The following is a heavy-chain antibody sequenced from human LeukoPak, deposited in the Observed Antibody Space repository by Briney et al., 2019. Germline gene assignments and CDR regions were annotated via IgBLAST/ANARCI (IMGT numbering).Heavy chain of an antibody. CDR3: ARLGYSSSYYYMDV. CDR2: ISSSSSSI. Sequence: GGSLRLSCAASGFTFSGYSMNWVRQAPGKGLEWVSSISSSSSSIYYADSVEGRFTISRDNAKNSLYLQMNGLRAEDTAVYYCARLGYSSSYYYMDVWGKGTTVTVSS. D-gene: IGHD6-13*01. CDR1: GFTFSGYS. V-gene: IGHV3-21*01. J-gene: IGHJ6*03.